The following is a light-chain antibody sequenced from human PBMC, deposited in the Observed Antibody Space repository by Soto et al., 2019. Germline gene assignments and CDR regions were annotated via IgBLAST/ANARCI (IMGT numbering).Light chain of an antibody. CDR1: QSVSSN. J-gene: IGKJ1*01. CDR2: GAS. Sequence: EIVMMQSPGTLSVSPGERATLSCRASQSVSSNVAWYQQKPGQAPRLLIYGASTRATGIPARFSGSGSGTEFTLTISSLQSEDFAVYYCQHYNNWPPWTFGQGTKVEIK. V-gene: IGKV3-15*01. CDR3: QHYNNWPPWT.